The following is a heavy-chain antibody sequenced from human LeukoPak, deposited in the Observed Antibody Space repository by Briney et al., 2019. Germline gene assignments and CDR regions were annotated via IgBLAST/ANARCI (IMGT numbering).Heavy chain of an antibody. D-gene: IGHD3-16*01. J-gene: IGHJ4*02. CDR1: GITFSRFW. Sequence: GGSLRLSCAASGITFSRFWMSWVCQAPGEGLQWVANINQDGSEKHYVDSVKGRFTISRDNAENPLYLQMNSLRAEDTAVYYCASGGHLDYWGQGALVTVSS. CDR2: INQDGSEK. V-gene: IGHV3-7*03. CDR3: ASGGHLDY.